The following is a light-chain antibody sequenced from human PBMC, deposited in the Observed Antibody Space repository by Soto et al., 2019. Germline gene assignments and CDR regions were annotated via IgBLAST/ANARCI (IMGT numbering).Light chain of an antibody. J-gene: IGKJ5*01. CDR2: GVS. Sequence: EIVLTQSPGTLSLSPGQRATLSCRASQRLSASDIAWYQQKPGQAPKFLIYGVSSRATGIPARFSGSGSGTDFTLTISSLEPEDFAVYYCQQRTNSITFGQGTRLEIK. CDR1: QRLSASD. V-gene: IGKV3D-20*02. CDR3: QQRTNSIT.